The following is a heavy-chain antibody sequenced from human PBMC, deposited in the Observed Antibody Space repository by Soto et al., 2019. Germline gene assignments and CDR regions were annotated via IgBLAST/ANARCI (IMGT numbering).Heavy chain of an antibody. J-gene: IGHJ2*01. Sequence: PGGSLRLSCAASGFTFSSYSMNWVRQAPGKGLEWVSYISSSSSTIYYADSVKGRFTISRDNAKNSLYLQMNSLRAEDTAVYYCARDPASSHRSHRYFDLWGRGTLVTVSS. V-gene: IGHV3-48*01. D-gene: IGHD2-2*01. CDR3: ARDPASSHRSHRYFDL. CDR2: ISSSSSTI. CDR1: GFTFSSYS.